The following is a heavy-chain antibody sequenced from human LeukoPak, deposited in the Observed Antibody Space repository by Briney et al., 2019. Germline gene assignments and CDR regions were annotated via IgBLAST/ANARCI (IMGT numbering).Heavy chain of an antibody. Sequence: KSSETLSLTCTVSGYSISSGYYWGWIRQPPGKGLEWIGSIYHSGSTYYNPSLKSRVTISVDTSKNQFSLKLSSVTAADTAVYYCARDRSAVAGTSYFQHWGQGTLVTVSS. CDR2: IYHSGST. V-gene: IGHV4-38-2*02. CDR1: GYSISSGYY. J-gene: IGHJ1*01. CDR3: ARDRSAVAGTSYFQH. D-gene: IGHD6-19*01.